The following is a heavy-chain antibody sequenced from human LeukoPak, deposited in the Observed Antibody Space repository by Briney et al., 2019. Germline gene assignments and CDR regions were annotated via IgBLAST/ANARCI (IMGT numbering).Heavy chain of an antibody. J-gene: IGHJ4*02. D-gene: IGHD2-21*02. V-gene: IGHV3-73*01. Sequence: GGSLRLSCAASGFSLTDSSVHWVRQASGKGLEWLGRIRNKASTYATAYAASVRGRFTISRDDSKHTAYLQMNSLKTDDTAVYYCTANGDNSDFWGQGTLVTLSS. CDR1: GFSLTDSS. CDR3: TANGDNSDF. CDR2: IRNKASTYAT.